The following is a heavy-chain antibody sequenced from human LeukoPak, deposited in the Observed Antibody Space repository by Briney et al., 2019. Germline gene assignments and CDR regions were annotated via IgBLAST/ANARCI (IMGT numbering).Heavy chain of an antibody. CDR1: GFTFSSYA. CDR3: QARHGY. J-gene: IGHJ4*01. D-gene: IGHD6-6*01. CDR2: ISGRGGST. V-gene: IGHV3-23*01. Sequence: GGSLRLSCAASGFTFSSYAMIWVRQAPGKGLEWVSAISGRGGSTYYADSVKGRFTVSRDNSKNTLYLQMNSLRAADTAVYYCQARHGYWGHGTLVTVSS.